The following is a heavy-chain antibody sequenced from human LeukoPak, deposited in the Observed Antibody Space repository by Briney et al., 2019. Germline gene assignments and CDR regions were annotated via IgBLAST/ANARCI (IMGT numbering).Heavy chain of an antibody. Sequence: GGSLRLSCAASGFTFRNYAMTWVRQAPGKGLEWVSVVTGNGDTTYYADSLKGRFTISRDNSRNTLYMQMNSLRAEDTAVYHCARNAADCTTSACYDSWGQGTLVTVSS. CDR3: ARNAADCTTSACYDS. D-gene: IGHD2-8*01. CDR2: VTGNGDTT. CDR1: GFTFRNYA. V-gene: IGHV3-23*01. J-gene: IGHJ4*02.